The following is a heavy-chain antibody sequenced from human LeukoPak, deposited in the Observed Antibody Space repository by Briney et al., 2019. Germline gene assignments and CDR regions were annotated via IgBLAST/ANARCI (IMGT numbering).Heavy chain of an antibody. J-gene: IGHJ4*02. Sequence: MGIIYPGDSDTRYSPSFQGQVTISADKSISTAYLQWSSLKASDTAMYYCARKRGYSYWNDYWGQGTLVTVSS. CDR3: ARKRGYSYWNDY. D-gene: IGHD5-18*01. CDR2: IYPGDSDT. V-gene: IGHV5-51*01.